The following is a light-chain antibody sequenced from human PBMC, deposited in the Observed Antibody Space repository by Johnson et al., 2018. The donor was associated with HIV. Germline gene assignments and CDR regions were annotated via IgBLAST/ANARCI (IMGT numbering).Light chain of an antibody. CDR3: GTWDSSLSAYV. CDR1: SSNIGNNY. CDR2: DNN. V-gene: IGLV1-51*01. J-gene: IGLJ1*01. Sequence: QSVLTQPPSVSAAPGQKVTISCYGSSSNIGNNYVSWYQQLPGTAPKLLMYDNNKLPSGIPDRFSASKSGTSATLGITGLQTGDEADYYCGTWDSSLSAYVFGTGTKVTVL.